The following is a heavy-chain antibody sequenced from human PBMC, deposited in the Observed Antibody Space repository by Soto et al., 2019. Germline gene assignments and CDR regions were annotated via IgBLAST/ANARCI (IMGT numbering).Heavy chain of an antibody. CDR1: GGSISGHS. CDR3: VRGGSCSVYDF. D-gene: IGHD5-12*01. CDR2: IYPSGST. Sequence: PSETLSLTCTVSGGSISGHSWIWIRQPAGKGLEWIGHIYPSGSTSYNPSLRSRVTMSLDTSSNQIFLNLTSVTAADTAVFYCVRGGSCSVYDFWGPGTLVTVSS. J-gene: IGHJ4*02. V-gene: IGHV4-4*07.